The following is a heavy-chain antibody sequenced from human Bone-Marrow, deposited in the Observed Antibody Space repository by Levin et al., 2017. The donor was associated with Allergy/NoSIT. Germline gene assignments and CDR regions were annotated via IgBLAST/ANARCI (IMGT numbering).Heavy chain of an antibody. D-gene: IGHD3/OR15-3a*01. Sequence: ASVKVSCKVSGYTLTELPMHWVRQAPGEGLEWVGSFDPEDGETIYAQKFQGRVTMTEDTSTDTAYMQLSSLTSEDTAVYFCATRKAPTADYTLVHQYSMDVWGQGTTVTVSS. CDR1: GYTLTELP. J-gene: IGHJ6*02. CDR3: ATRKAPTADYTLVHQYSMDV. CDR2: FDPEDGET. V-gene: IGHV1-24*01.